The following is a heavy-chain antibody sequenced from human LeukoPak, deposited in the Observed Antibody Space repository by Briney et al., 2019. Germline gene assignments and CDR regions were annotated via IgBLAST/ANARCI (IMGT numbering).Heavy chain of an antibody. CDR3: ARHADIAAYREGMDV. Sequence: PSETLSLTCTVSGGSISHYFWSWLRQPPGQGLEGVGYVYYRGNTIYSPSLRGLVTISVDSSKNEFSLKMTSVTAADTAVYYCARHADIAAYREGMDVWGKGTTVTVSS. CDR2: VYYRGNT. V-gene: IGHV4-59*01. J-gene: IGHJ6*04. CDR1: GGSISHYF. D-gene: IGHD2-15*01.